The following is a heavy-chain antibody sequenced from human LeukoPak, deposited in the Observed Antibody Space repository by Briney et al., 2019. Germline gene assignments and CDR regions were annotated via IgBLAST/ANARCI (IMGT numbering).Heavy chain of an antibody. Sequence: PGGSLRLSCAASGFTVSSNYLSWVRQAPGKGLEWVSVIYSGGSSYYADSVKGRFTISRDNSKNTLYLQMNSLRAEDTAVYYCAREYGSPHPGAFDIWGQGTMVTVSS. D-gene: IGHD1-26*01. J-gene: IGHJ3*02. CDR2: IYSGGSS. CDR1: GFTVSSNY. V-gene: IGHV3-53*01. CDR3: AREYGSPHPGAFDI.